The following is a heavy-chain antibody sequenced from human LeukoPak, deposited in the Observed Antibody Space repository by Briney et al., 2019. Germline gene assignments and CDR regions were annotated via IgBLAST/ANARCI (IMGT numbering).Heavy chain of an antibody. CDR2: IYPGDSDT. CDR3: ARRRDGYNSDFNWFDP. CDR1: GYSFTSYW. V-gene: IGHV5-51*01. Sequence: PGESLQIFCQGSGYSFTSYWIGWVRQMPGKGLEWMGIIYPGDSDTRYSPSFQGQVTISADKSISTAYLQWSSLKASDTAMYYCARRRDGYNSDFNWFDPWGQGTLVTVSS. D-gene: IGHD5-24*01. J-gene: IGHJ5*02.